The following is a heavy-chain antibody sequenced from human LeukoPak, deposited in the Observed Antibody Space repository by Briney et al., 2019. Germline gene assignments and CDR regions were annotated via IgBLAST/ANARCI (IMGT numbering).Heavy chain of an antibody. CDR2: IIPIFGTA. Sequence: VASVKVSCKASGGTFSSYAISWVRQAPGQGLEWMGGIIPIFGTANYAQKFQGRVTITADESTSTAYMELSSLRSEDTAVYYCARGSTGPSNGFDPWGQGTLVTVSS. V-gene: IGHV1-69*13. CDR1: GGTFSSYA. CDR3: ARGSTGPSNGFDP. J-gene: IGHJ5*02. D-gene: IGHD1-14*01.